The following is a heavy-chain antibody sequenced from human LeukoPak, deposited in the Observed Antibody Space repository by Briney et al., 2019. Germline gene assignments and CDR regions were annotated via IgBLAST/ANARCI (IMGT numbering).Heavy chain of an antibody. Sequence: ASVKVSCKTSGYTFNTYGISWVRQAPGQGLEWMGWLSPYNGNTNYAQKFQGRVTMTTDTSTNTAYMELRSLRSDDTAVYYCARVGIAVAGTPLAPLYYYYGMDVWGQGTTVTVSS. CDR2: LSPYNGNT. V-gene: IGHV1-18*01. CDR1: GYTFNTYG. J-gene: IGHJ6*02. CDR3: ARVGIAVAGTPLAPLYYYYGMDV. D-gene: IGHD6-19*01.